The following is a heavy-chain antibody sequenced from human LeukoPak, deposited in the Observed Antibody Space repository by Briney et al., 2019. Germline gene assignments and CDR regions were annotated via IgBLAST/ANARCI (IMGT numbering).Heavy chain of an antibody. J-gene: IGHJ4*02. CDR1: GFTFSTYW. D-gene: IGHD5-18*01. V-gene: IGHV3-74*01. Sequence: GGSLRLSCAASGFTFSTYWMHWVRQVPGKGLVWVSRINSDGSTADYADAVKGRFTISRDNAKNTLYLEMNSLRADDTGLYYCAPEGGSSYDYWGQGTLVTVSS. CDR2: INSDGSTA. CDR3: APEGGSSYDY.